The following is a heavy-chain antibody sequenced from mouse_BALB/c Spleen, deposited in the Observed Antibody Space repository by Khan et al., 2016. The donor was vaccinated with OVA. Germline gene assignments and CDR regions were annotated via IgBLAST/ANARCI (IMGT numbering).Heavy chain of an antibody. CDR1: GYSITSDYA. CDR3: ARIDGGDFDY. Sequence: EVQLQESGPGLVKPSQSLSLTCTVTGYSITSDYAWNWIRKFPGNKLEWMGFISYSGNTKYNPSLKSRFSFTRDTSKNQFFLQLNSVTTEDTATYYCARIDGGDFDYWGQGTTLTVSS. J-gene: IGHJ2*01. D-gene: IGHD2-3*01. CDR2: ISYSGNT. V-gene: IGHV3-2*02.